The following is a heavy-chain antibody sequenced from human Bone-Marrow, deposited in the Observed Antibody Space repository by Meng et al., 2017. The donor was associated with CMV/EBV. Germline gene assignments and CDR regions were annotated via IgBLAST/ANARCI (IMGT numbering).Heavy chain of an antibody. CDR2: IYSGGST. V-gene: IGHV3-53*01. Sequence: GESLKISCPASGFTVSSNYMSWVRQAPGKGLEWVSVIYSGGSTYYADSVKGRFTISRDNSKNTRYLQMNILSAADKAVYYCAIDGRGGYYYGMDVWGQGTTVTVSS. CDR3: AIDGRGGYYYGMDV. D-gene: IGHD3-16*01. J-gene: IGHJ6*02. CDR1: GFTVSSNY.